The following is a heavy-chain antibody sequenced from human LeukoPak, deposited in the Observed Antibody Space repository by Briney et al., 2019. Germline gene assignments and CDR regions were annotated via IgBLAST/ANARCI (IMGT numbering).Heavy chain of an antibody. Sequence: ASVKVSCKASGYTFTGYYMHWVRQAPGQGLEWMGWINPNSGGTNYAQKFQGRVTMTRDTSICTAYMELSRLRSDDTAVYYCAVYGSGSSIARDFDYWGQGTLVTVSS. V-gene: IGHV1-2*02. CDR3: AVYGSGSSIARDFDY. CDR2: INPNSGGT. D-gene: IGHD3-10*01. CDR1: GYTFTGYY. J-gene: IGHJ4*02.